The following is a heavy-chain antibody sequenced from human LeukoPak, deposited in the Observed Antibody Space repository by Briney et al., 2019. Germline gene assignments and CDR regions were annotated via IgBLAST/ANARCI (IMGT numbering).Heavy chain of an antibody. D-gene: IGHD2-21*02. J-gene: IGHJ3*02. CDR1: GGSISSYY. V-gene: IGHV4-59*08. CDR2: IHYSGST. CDR3: ARHEHIVVVTGAFDI. Sequence: NPSETLSLTCTVSGGSISSYYWSWIRQPPGKGLEWIGYIHYSGSTNYNPSLKSRVTISVDTSKNQFSLKLSSVTAADTAVYYCARHEHIVVVTGAFDIWGQGTMVTVSS.